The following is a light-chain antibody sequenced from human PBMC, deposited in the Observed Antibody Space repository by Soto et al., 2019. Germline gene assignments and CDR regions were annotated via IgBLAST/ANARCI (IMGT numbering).Light chain of an antibody. CDR2: KGS. CDR1: QSLPSTW. CDR3: QQYAARSPWT. J-gene: IGKJ1*01. V-gene: IGKV1-5*03. Sequence: DVQMTQSPSTLSASVGDKVTITCRASQSLPSTWLAWFQQRPGKAPNVLIYKGSALASGVSSRFSGSGSGTEFTLTISSLQPADFAPYFCQQYAARSPWTFGQGTRV.